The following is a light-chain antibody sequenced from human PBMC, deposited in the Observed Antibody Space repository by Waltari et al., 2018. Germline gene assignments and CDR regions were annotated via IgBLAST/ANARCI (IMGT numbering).Light chain of an antibody. Sequence: EIVLTQSPATLSWSPGQRATLSCRASQSVSSFLAWYQHKPGQAPRLLIYDASNRATGIPARFSGSGSGTDFTLTISSLEPEDFAVYYCQQRSNWPKITFGQGTRLEIK. CDR3: QQRSNWPKIT. CDR1: QSVSSF. V-gene: IGKV3-11*01. CDR2: DAS. J-gene: IGKJ5*01.